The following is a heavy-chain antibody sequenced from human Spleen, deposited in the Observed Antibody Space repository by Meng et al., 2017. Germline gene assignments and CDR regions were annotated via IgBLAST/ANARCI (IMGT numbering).Heavy chain of an antibody. Sequence: VQLLESGGGVVQPGGPLRLSCAASGFTFSSYDMTWVRQAPGKGLEWVSSIGSGGTTYYADSVKGRFTISRDNSKNTLYLQMNSLRAEDTAVYYCARQKETNDYWGQGTLVTVSS. V-gene: IGHV3-23*01. CDR2: IGSGGTT. J-gene: IGHJ4*02. CDR1: GFTFSSYD. CDR3: ARQKETNDY. D-gene: IGHD5-24*01.